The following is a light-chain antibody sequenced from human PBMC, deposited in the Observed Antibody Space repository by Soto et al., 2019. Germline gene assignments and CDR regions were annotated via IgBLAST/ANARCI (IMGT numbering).Light chain of an antibody. J-gene: IGLJ7*01. V-gene: IGLV1-40*01. Sequence: QSVLTQPPSVSGAPGQRVTISCTGSSSNIGAGYDVHWYQQLPGTAPKLLIYGNNNRPSGVPDRFSGSKSGPSASLAITGLQAEDEADYYCQSYDSSLSGFAVFGGGTQLTVL. CDR3: QSYDSSLSGFAV. CDR1: SSNIGAGYD. CDR2: GNN.